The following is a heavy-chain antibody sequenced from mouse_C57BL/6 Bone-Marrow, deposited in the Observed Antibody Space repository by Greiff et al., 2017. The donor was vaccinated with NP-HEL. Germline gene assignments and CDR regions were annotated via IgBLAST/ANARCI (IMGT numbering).Heavy chain of an antibody. J-gene: IGHJ2*01. CDR2: IHPNSGST. V-gene: IGHV1-64*01. CDR3: ARALYYSNYSY. Sequence: QVQLQQPGAELVKPGASVKLSCKASGYTFTSYWMHWVKQRPGQGLEWIGMIHPNSGSTNYNEKFKSKATLTVDKSSSTAYMQLSSLTSEDSAVYYCARALYYSNYSYWGQGTTLTVSS. D-gene: IGHD2-5*01. CDR1: GYTFTSYW.